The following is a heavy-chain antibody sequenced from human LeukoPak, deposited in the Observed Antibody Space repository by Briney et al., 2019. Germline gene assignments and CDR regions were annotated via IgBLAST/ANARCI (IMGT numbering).Heavy chain of an antibody. V-gene: IGHV4-34*01. CDR1: GGSFSGYY. J-gene: IGHJ5*02. CDR3: ARASRVRGWFDP. Sequence: PSETLSLTCAVYGGSFSGYYWSWIRQPPGKGLEWIGEINHSGSTNYNPSLKSRVTISVDTSKNQFSLKLSSVTAADTAVYYCARASRVRGWFDPWGQGTLVTASS. CDR2: INHSGST. D-gene: IGHD2-2*01.